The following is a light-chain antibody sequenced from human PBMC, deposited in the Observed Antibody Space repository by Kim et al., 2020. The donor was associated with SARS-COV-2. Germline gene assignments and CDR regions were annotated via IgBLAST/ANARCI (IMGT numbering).Light chain of an antibody. J-gene: IGKJ1*01. CDR2: AAS. CDR3: QEYNSAPWT. Sequence: ASVGDRVTITCRASQDIANSLAWYQQKPGKVPKLLIYAASTLQSGVPSRFSGSGSGTQFTLTIGNLQTEDVATYYCQEYNSAPWTFGPGTKVDSK. CDR1: QDIANS. V-gene: IGKV1-27*01.